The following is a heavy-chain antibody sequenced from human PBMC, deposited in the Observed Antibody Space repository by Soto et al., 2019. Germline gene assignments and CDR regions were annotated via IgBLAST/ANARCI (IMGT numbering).Heavy chain of an antibody. CDR1: GFTFSSYA. J-gene: IGHJ4*02. CDR2: IGGRGSNT. D-gene: IGHD5-12*01. CDR3: AKDRGDGYYYLGYQFDY. V-gene: IGHV3-23*01. Sequence: GGSLRLSCAASGFTFSSYAMNWVRQSSGKGLEWVSTIGGRGSNTYYAESVKGRFTVSRDNPKNTLFLQMNCLRVEDTAVYYCAKDRGDGYYYLGYQFDYGSQGALVTVSS.